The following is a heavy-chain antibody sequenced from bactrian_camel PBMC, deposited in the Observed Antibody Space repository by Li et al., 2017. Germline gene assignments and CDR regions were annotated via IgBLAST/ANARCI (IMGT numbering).Heavy chain of an antibody. J-gene: IGHJ6*01. Sequence: HVQLVESGGGSVQAEGSLRLSCVASGITYKGPCMGWFRQQPGKERELVATMEGYGRTLYVDSVKGRFTISQDVVKNLVYLQTNDLKPEDTAVYYCAAEGPSWDSDSCVNSEIGYWGQGTQVTVS. CDR3: AAEGPSWDSDSCVNSEIGY. CDR1: GITYKGPC. D-gene: IGHD5*01. V-gene: IGHV3S53*01. CDR2: MEGYGRT.